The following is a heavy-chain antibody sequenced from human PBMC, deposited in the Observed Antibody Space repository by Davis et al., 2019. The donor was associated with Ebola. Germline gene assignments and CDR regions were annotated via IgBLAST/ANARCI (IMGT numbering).Heavy chain of an antibody. J-gene: IGHJ4*02. Sequence: PGGSLRLSCAASGYTFSSYSMNWVRQAPGKGLEWVANIKQDGSDKFYVDSVRGRFTISKDNAKNSLYLQMNSLRAEDTAVYYCARRLRDWSFFDYWGQGTLVTVSS. V-gene: IGHV3-7*01. CDR1: GYTFSSYS. CDR3: ARRLRDWSFFDY. CDR2: IKQDGSDK. D-gene: IGHD3-9*01.